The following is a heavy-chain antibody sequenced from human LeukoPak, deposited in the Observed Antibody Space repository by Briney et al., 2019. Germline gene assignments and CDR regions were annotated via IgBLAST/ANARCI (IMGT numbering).Heavy chain of an antibody. V-gene: IGHV3-30*02. Sequence: GGSLRLSCAASGFTFSSYGMHWVRQAPGKRLEWVAFIRYDGSNKYYADSVKGRFTISRDNSKNTLYLQMNSLRAKDTAVYYCAKSDDYYDSPGAFDIWGQGTMVTVSS. CDR1: GFTFSSYG. J-gene: IGHJ3*02. CDR3: AKSDDYYDSPGAFDI. D-gene: IGHD3-22*01. CDR2: IRYDGSNK.